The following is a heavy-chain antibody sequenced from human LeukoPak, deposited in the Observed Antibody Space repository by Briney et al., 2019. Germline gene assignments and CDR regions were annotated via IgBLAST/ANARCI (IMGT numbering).Heavy chain of an antibody. V-gene: IGHV4-59*01. J-gene: IGHJ5*02. Sequence: SETLSLTCTVSGGSISSYYWSWIRQPPGKGLEWIGYIYYSGSTNYNPSLKSRVTISVDTSKNQFSLKLSSVTAADTAVYYCARGIGYCTNGVCYGGDWFDPWGQGTLVTVSS. CDR3: ARGIGYCTNGVCYGGDWFDP. CDR2: IYYSGST. CDR1: GGSISSYY. D-gene: IGHD2-8*01.